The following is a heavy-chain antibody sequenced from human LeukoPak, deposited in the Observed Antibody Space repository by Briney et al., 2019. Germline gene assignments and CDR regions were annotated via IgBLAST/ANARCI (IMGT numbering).Heavy chain of an antibody. J-gene: IGHJ4*02. D-gene: IGHD5-18*01. Sequence: PGGSLRLSCAASGFTFRSSWMHWVRQAPGKGLEWVSSISSSSSYIYYADSVKGRFTISRDNAKNSLYLQMNSLRAEDTAVYYCARDLPGIQLWYGDYWGQGTLVTVSS. V-gene: IGHV3-21*01. CDR3: ARDLPGIQLWYGDY. CDR2: ISSSSSYI. CDR1: GFTFRSSW.